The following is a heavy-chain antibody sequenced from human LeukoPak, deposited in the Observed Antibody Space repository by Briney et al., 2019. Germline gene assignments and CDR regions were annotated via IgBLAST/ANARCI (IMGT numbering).Heavy chain of an antibody. D-gene: IGHD2-8*01. CDR1: EFTFNSYA. CDR2: ISGSAGST. Sequence: PGGSLRLSCAASEFTFNSYAMSWVRQAPGKGLEWVSGISGSAGSTYYADSVKGRFTISRDSSKSTLYLHMNSLRAEDTAVYYCAKDRVGAALMGAFQHWGQGTLVTVSS. V-gene: IGHV3-23*01. J-gene: IGHJ1*01. CDR3: AKDRVGAALMGAFQH.